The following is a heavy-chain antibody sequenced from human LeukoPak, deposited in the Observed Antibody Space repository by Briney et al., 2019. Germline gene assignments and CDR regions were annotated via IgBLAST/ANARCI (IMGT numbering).Heavy chain of an antibody. J-gene: IGHJ6*03. CDR2: ISPNSGVT. Sequence: ASVKVPCKASGYTFTSYNMDWVRQAPGQGLEWVGRISPNSGVTNFPQKFRGRVTMTRDTSISTVYMELSRLRSDDTAVYYCARVRQLLTTDYNYYYYMDVWGKGTTVTVSS. CDR3: ARVRQLLTTDYNYYYYMDV. CDR1: GYTFTSYN. D-gene: IGHD2-2*01. V-gene: IGHV1-2*02.